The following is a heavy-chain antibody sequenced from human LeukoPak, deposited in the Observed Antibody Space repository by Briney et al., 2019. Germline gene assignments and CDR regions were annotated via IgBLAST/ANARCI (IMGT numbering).Heavy chain of an antibody. J-gene: IGHJ4*02. Sequence: SVKVSCKDSGGSFSSYAISWVRQAPGQGLEWMGRIIPIFGTANYPQKFQGRVTITTDESTSTAYMELSSLRSEDTAVYYCARASDKYDHYFDYWGQGTLVTVSS. CDR1: GGSFSSYA. CDR3: ARASDKYDHYFDY. V-gene: IGHV1-69*05. D-gene: IGHD3-3*01. CDR2: IIPIFGTA.